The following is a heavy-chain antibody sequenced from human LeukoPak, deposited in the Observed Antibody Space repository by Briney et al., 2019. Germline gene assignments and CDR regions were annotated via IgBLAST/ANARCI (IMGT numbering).Heavy chain of an antibody. J-gene: IGHJ6*02. V-gene: IGHV1-24*01. CDR2: FDPEDGET. CDR3: ATWRCSGGSCYSLPYYYGMDV. D-gene: IGHD2-15*01. Sequence: ASVKVSCKVSGYTLTELSMHWVRQAPGKGFEWMGGFDPEDGETIYAQKFQGRVTMTEDTSTDTAYMELSSLRSEDTAVYYCATWRCSGGSCYSLPYYYGMDVWGQGTTVTVSS. CDR1: GYTLTELS.